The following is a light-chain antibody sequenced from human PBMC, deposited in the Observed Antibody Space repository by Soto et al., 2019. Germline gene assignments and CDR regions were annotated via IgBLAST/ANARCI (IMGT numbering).Light chain of an antibody. CDR2: GAS. CDR1: QSVTSSY. Sequence: ESVLTQSPGTRSLSPGERATLSCRASQSVTSSYLAWYQQKPGQPPRLLIYGASSRATGIPARFRGSGSGTDFTLTISRLEPEDFAVYYCQQYGNPPRYTFGQGTKLEIK. V-gene: IGKV3-20*01. J-gene: IGKJ2*01. CDR3: QQYGNPPRYT.